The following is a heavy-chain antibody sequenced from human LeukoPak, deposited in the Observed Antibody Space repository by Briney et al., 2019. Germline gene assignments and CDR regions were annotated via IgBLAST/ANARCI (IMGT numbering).Heavy chain of an antibody. CDR2: IFYSGTT. Sequence: NPSETLSLTCTVSGGSISSYYWSWIRQPPGKGLEWIGFIFYSGTTNYNPSLKSRVTISVDTSKNQFSLKLSSVTAADTAVYYCARGAITMVRGANAKGVWFDPWGQGTLVTVSS. CDR3: ARGAITMVRGANAKGVWFDP. CDR1: GGSISSYY. V-gene: IGHV4-59*01. D-gene: IGHD3-10*01. J-gene: IGHJ5*02.